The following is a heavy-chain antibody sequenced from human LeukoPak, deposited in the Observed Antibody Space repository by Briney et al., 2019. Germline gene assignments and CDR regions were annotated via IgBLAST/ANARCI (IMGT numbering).Heavy chain of an antibody. CDR2: INPSGGST. J-gene: IGHJ3*02. CDR3: ASLEWFDAFDI. D-gene: IGHD3-3*01. CDR1: GYTFTSYY. V-gene: IGHV1-46*01. Sequence: ASVKVSCKASGYTFTSYYMLWVRQAPGQGLEWMGIINPSGGSTSYAQKFQGRVTMTRDTSTSTVYMELSSLRSEDTAVYYCASLEWFDAFDIWGQGTMVTVSS.